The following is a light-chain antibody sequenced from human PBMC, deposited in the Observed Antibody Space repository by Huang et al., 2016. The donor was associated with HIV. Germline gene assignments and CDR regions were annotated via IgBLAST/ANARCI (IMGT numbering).Light chain of an antibody. CDR1: QSLLHSNGYNY. V-gene: IGKV2-28*01. J-gene: IGKJ3*01. CDR2: LGS. Sequence: DIVMTQSPLSLPVSPGEPASISCRSNQSLLHSNGYNYLDWYLQKPGQSPQLVIYLGSKRASGVPDRFSGSGSGTDFTRSITRVEAEDVGVYYCMQALQTPFTFGPGTKVDIK. CDR3: MQALQTPFT.